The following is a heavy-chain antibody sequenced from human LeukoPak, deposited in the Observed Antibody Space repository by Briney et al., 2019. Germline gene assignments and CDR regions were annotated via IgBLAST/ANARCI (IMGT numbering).Heavy chain of an antibody. V-gene: IGHV4-59*01. D-gene: IGHD6-19*01. CDR1: GGSISSYY. CDR2: IYYSGST. Sequence: SETLSLTCTVSGGSISSYYWSWIRQPPGKGLEWIGYIYYSGSTNYNPSLKSRVTISVDTSKNRFSLKLSSVTAADTAVYYCARRSSSGWYWAFDYWGQGTLVTVSS. CDR3: ARRSSSGWYWAFDY. J-gene: IGHJ4*02.